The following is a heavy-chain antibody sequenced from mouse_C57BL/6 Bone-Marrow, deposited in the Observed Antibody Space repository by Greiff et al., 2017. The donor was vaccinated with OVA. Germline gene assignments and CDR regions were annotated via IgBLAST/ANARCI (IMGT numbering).Heavy chain of an antibody. CDR2: ISSGGSYT. D-gene: IGHD2-1*01. V-gene: IGHV5-6*02. CDR3: ARHGDGNYYYAMDC. CDR1: GFTFSSYG. Sequence: DVKLVESGGDLVKPGGSLKLSCAASGFTFSSYGMSWVRQTPDKRLEWVATISSGGSYTYYPDSVKGRFTISRDTAKNTLYLQMSSLKSEDTAMYDRARHGDGNYYYAMDCWGQGTSVTVST. J-gene: IGHJ4*01.